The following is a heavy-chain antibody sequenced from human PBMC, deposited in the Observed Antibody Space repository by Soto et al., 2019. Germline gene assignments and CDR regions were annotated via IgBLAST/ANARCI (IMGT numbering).Heavy chain of an antibody. CDR3: ARVPDLWQQLDY. Sequence: PSETLSLTCAVSGGSISSGGYYWSWIRQPPGKGLEWIGYIYYSGSTNYNPSLKSRVTISVDTSKNQFSLKLSSVTAADTAVYYCARVPDLWQQLDYWGQGTLVTVSS. D-gene: IGHD6-13*01. J-gene: IGHJ4*02. V-gene: IGHV4-61*08. CDR2: IYYSGST. CDR1: GGSISSGGYY.